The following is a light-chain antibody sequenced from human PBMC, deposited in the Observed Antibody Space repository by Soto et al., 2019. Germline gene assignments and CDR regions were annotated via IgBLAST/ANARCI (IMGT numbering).Light chain of an antibody. V-gene: IGLV2-14*01. CDR2: EVS. CDR3: TSYTSSSTLA. Sequence: QSALTQPASVSGSPGQSVAISCTGTATDVGGYNFVSWYQQYPGKVPKLIIYEVSNRPSGVSNRFTGSKSGNTASLTISGLQAEDEADYYCTSYTSSSTLAFGEGTKLTVL. J-gene: IGLJ2*01. CDR1: ATDVGGYNF.